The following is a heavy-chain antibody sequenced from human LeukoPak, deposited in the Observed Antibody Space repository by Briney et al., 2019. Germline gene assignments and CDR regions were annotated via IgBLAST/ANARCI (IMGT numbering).Heavy chain of an antibody. CDR2: VSSSSSYI. D-gene: IGHD4-17*01. CDR3: ARDPGYGDYGGWFDP. Sequence: GGSLTLSCAASGFTFSSYSLNWVRQPPGKGLEWVSSVSSSSSYIYYADSVKGRFTISRNNAKNSLYLQMNSLRAEDTAVYYCARDPGYGDYGGWFDPWGQGTLVTVSS. V-gene: IGHV3-21*01. J-gene: IGHJ5*02. CDR1: GFTFSSYS.